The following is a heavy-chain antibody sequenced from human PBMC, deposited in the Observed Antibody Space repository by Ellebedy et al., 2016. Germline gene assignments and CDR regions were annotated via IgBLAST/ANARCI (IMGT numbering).Heavy chain of an antibody. J-gene: IGHJ4*02. D-gene: IGHD2-8*01. V-gene: IGHV4-59*01. CDR2: SYYGGPTPYNPSRGST. CDR1: GGSISGYH. Sequence: SETLSLTCSVSGGSISGYHWSWIRQPPGGGLEWIGLSYYGGPTPYNPSRGSTHYRPSLKSRVTFSVDTSRNQFSLKLTSVTDADTAVYYCARGLGRRWCQQFDYWGQGILVTVSS. CDR3: ARGLGRRWCQQFDY.